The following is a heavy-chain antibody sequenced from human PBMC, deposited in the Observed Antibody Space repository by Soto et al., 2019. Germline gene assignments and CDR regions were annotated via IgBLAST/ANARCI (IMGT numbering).Heavy chain of an antibody. CDR2: ISSSGDRT. Sequence: QVQLVESGGGLVKPGGSLRLSCAASGFTFSGYYMSWIRQAPGKGLECISYISSSGDRTKYADSVKGRFTISRDNSKKLLYLKMNSLRAEDTAVYYCVGESSYHFDIWGQGTLVTVSS. V-gene: IGHV3-11*05. J-gene: IGHJ4*02. CDR1: GFTFSGYY. CDR3: VGESSYHFDI. D-gene: IGHD2-2*01.